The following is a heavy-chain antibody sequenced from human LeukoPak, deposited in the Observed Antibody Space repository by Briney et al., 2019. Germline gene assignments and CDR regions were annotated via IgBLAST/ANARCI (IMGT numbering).Heavy chain of an antibody. J-gene: IGHJ3*02. CDR3: ARELITPMVYAFDI. CDR2: INPNSGVT. Sequence: GASVKVSCKASGYTFTTYYIHWVRQAPGRGLEWMGRINPNSGVTNYAQKFQGKVTMTSDTSISTAYMELSSLRSDDTAVYFCARELITPMVYAFDIWGQGTMVTVS. D-gene: IGHD5-18*01. V-gene: IGHV1-2*06. CDR1: GYTFTTYY.